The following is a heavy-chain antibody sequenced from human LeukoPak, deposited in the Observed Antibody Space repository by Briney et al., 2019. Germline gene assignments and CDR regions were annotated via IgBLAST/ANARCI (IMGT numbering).Heavy chain of an antibody. V-gene: IGHV4-39*07. Sequence: SETLSLTCTVPGGSISSSSYYWGWIRQPPGKGLEWIGSIYYSGSTYYNPSLKSRVTISVDTSKNQFSLKLSSVTAADTAVYYCARCRDGYNYYYYYMDVWGKGTTVTVSS. CDR1: GGSISSSSYY. J-gene: IGHJ6*03. CDR3: ARCRDGYNYYYYYMDV. D-gene: IGHD5-24*01. CDR2: IYYSGST.